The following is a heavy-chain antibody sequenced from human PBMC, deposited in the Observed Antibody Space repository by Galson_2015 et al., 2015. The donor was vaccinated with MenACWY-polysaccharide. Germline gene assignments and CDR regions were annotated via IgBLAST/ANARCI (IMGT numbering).Heavy chain of an antibody. J-gene: IGHJ6*02. CDR1: GFTFSSYS. V-gene: IGHV3-21*01. CDR3: ARDDGSSWRNVPPGTVYYYNYGMDV. CDR2: IGSSSSYI. D-gene: IGHD6-13*01. Sequence: SLRLSCAASGFTFSSYSMNWVRQAPGKGLEWVSSIGSSSSYIYYADSVKGRFTISRDNAKNSLYLQMNSLRAEDTAVYYCARDDGSSWRNVPPGTVYYYNYGMDVWGQGTTVTVSS.